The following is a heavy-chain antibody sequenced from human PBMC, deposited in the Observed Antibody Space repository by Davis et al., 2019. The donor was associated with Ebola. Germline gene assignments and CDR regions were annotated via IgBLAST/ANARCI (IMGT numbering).Heavy chain of an antibody. CDR2: ISAYNGDT. V-gene: IGHV1-18*01. D-gene: IGHD6-6*01. CDR3: ARDQSIAARYGYYYYYGMDV. J-gene: IGHJ6*02. Sequence: AASVKVSCKASGYTFNYYGMSWVRQAPGQGLEWMGWISAYNGDTSSALKFQGRVTITRDTSTSTVYMELSSLRSEDTAVYYCARDQSIAARYGYYYYYGMDVWGQGTTVTVSS. CDR1: GYTFNYYG.